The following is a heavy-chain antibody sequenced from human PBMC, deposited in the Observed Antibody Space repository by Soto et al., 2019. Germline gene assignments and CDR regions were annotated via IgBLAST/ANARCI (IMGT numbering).Heavy chain of an antibody. CDR3: ARDYGSQWLVLVYYYYGMDV. Sequence: QVQLVESGGGVVQPGRSLRLSCADSGFTFSSYAMHWVRQAPGKGLEWVAVISYDGSNKYYADSVKGRFTISRDNSKNTLYLPMNSLRAEDTAVYYCARDYGSQWLVLVYYYYGMDVWGQGTTVTVSS. V-gene: IGHV3-30-3*01. CDR1: GFTFSSYA. J-gene: IGHJ6*02. D-gene: IGHD6-19*01. CDR2: ISYDGSNK.